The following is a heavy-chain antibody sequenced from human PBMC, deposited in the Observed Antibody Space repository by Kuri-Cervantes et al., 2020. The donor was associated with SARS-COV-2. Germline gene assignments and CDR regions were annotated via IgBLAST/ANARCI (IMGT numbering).Heavy chain of an antibody. V-gene: IGHV3-30-3*01. J-gene: IGHJ5*02. CDR3: ARLDDYIEH. CDR1: GFTFSSYA. Sequence: GESLKISCAASGFTFSSYAMHWVRQAPGKGLEWVAVISYDGSNKYYADSVKGRFTISRDNSKNTLYLQMNSLRAEDTAVYYCARLDDYIEHWGQGTLVTVSS. D-gene: IGHD4-11*01. CDR2: ISYDGSNK.